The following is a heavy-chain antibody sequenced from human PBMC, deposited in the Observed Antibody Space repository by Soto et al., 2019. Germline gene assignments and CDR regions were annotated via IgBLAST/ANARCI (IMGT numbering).Heavy chain of an antibody. D-gene: IGHD3-10*01. CDR3: AKGISGRYYTCFDY. Sequence: PGGSLRLSCAASGFGFSNYAMNWVRQAPGKGLDWVSAISGSGSGDGTYYADSVKGRFTISPDSSKNTLFLQMRSLRAADTAVYYWAKGISGRYYTCFDYWGQGVPVTVAS. V-gene: IGHV3-23*01. J-gene: IGHJ4*02. CDR2: ISGSGSGDGT. CDR1: GFGFSNYA.